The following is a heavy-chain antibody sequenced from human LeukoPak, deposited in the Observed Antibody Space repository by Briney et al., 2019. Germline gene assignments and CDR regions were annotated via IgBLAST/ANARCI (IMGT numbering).Heavy chain of an antibody. V-gene: IGHV3-30*12. J-gene: IGHJ4*02. Sequence: GGSLRLSCAASGFTFSNYAMHWVRQAPGKGLEWVAFISYDGSKKYNADSVKGRVTISRDNSKNALYLQMNSLRAEYTAVYYCARDTNTKNWGQGTLVTVPS. CDR3: ARDTNTKN. CDR1: GFTFSNYA. CDR2: ISYDGSKK.